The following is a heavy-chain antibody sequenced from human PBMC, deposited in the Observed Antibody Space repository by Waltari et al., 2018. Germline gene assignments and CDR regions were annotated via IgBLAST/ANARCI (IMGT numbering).Heavy chain of an antibody. Sequence: HMQLVQSGPEVKKPGTSVKVSCKASGFPFTSSPIQWVRQARGQRLGWIGWSVVGSGNTNYAQKFQERVTITRDMSTSTAYMELSSLRSEDTAVYYCAAEKDYGDYTTLDYWGQGTLVTVSS. J-gene: IGHJ4*02. CDR2: SVVGSGNT. D-gene: IGHD4-17*01. CDR3: AAEKDYGDYTTLDY. V-gene: IGHV1-58*02. CDR1: GFPFTSSP.